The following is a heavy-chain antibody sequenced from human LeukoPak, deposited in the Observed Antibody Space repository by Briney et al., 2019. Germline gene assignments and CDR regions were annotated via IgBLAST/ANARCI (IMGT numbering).Heavy chain of an antibody. J-gene: IGHJ6*02. Sequence: GGSLRLSCAASGFTFSDYYMSWIRQAPGKGLEWVSYISSSGSTIYYADSVKGRFTISRDNAKNSLYLQMNSLRAEDTAVYYCARCLNYYDSSGYYYDYYYGMDVWGQGTTVTVSS. CDR1: GFTFSDYY. V-gene: IGHV3-11*01. D-gene: IGHD3-22*01. CDR2: ISSSGSTI. CDR3: ARCLNYYDSSGYYYDYYYGMDV.